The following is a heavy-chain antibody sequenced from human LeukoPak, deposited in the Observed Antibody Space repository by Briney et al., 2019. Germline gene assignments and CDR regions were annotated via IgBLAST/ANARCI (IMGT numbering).Heavy chain of an antibody. Sequence: SETLSLTCTVSGGSISSGDYYWTWIRQHPGKGLEWIGYIYHSGYTYYNPSLKSRVTMSLDTSKNKFSLKLSSVTAADTAVYYCVRSRYDSSGYNYWYFDLWGRGTLVTVSS. D-gene: IGHD3-22*01. CDR1: GGSISSGDYY. CDR3: VRSRYDSSGYNYWYFDL. J-gene: IGHJ2*01. CDR2: IYHSGYT. V-gene: IGHV4-31*03.